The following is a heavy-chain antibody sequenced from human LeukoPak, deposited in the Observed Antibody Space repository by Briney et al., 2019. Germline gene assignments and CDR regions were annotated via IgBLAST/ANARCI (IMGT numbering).Heavy chain of an antibody. Sequence: ASVKVSCKASGYTFTSYYMHWVRQAPGQGLEWMGIINPSGGSTSYAQKFQGRVTMTRDMSTSTVYMELSSLRSEDTAVYYCARDGPGMDAFDIWGQGTMVTVSS. D-gene: IGHD6-13*01. V-gene: IGHV1-46*01. CDR2: INPSGGST. J-gene: IGHJ3*02. CDR3: ARDGPGMDAFDI. CDR1: GYTFTSYY.